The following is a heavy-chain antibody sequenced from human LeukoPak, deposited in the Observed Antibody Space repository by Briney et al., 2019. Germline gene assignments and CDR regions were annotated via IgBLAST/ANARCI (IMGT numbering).Heavy chain of an antibody. CDR2: INPNSGGT. D-gene: IGHD2-2*02. CDR1: GYTFTGYY. CDR3: ARNLYCSSTSCYKGSFDY. J-gene: IGHJ4*02. V-gene: IGHV1-2*02. Sequence: ASVKVSCKASGYTFTGYYMHWVRQAPGQGLEWMGWINPNSGGTNYAQKFRGRVTMTRDTSISTAYMELSRLRSDDTAVYYCARNLYCSSTSCYKGSFDYWGQGTLVTVSS.